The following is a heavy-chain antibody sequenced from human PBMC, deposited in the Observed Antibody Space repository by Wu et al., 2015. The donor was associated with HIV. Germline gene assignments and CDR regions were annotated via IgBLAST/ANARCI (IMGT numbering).Heavy chain of an antibody. CDR3: ARSSVITYDSSGYQITDYYYGMDV. CDR2: IIPIFGTA. CDR1: GGTFSSYA. D-gene: IGHD3-22*01. V-gene: IGHV1-69*05. Sequence: QVQLVQSGAEVKKPGSSVKVSCKASGGTFSSYAISWVRQAPGQGLEWMGGIIPIFGTANYAQKFQGRVTITTDESTSTAYMELSSLRSEDTAVYYCARSSVITYDSSGYQITDYYYGMDVWGQGTTVT. J-gene: IGHJ6*02.